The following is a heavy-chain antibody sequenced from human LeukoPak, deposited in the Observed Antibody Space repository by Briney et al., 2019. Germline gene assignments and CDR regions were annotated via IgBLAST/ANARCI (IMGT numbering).Heavy chain of an antibody. V-gene: IGHV3-30*04. J-gene: IGHJ6*02. D-gene: IGHD3-22*01. Sequence: GRSLRLSCAASGFTFSSYAMHWVRQAPGKGLEWVAVISYDGSNKYYADSVKGRFTISRDNSKNTLYLQMNSLRAEDTAVYYCAKVGATMTYYYGMDVWGQGTTVTVSS. CDR1: GFTFSSYA. CDR3: AKVGATMTYYYGMDV. CDR2: ISYDGSNK.